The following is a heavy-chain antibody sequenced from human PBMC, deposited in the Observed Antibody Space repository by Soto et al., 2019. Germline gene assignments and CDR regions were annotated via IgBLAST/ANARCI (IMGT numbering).Heavy chain of an antibody. CDR3: AKLRPGGGGSGNY. CDR2: ISGSGGST. D-gene: IGHD2-21*01. J-gene: IGHJ4*02. Sequence: LRLSCAASGFTFSSYAMSWVRQAPGKGLEWVSAISGSGGSTYYADSVKGRFTISRDSSKNTLYLQMNSLRAEDTAVYYCAKLRPGGGGSGNYWGQGTLVTVSS. CDR1: GFTFSSYA. V-gene: IGHV3-23*01.